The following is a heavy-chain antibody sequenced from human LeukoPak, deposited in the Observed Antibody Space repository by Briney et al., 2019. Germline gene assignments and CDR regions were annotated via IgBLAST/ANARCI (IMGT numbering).Heavy chain of an antibody. V-gene: IGHV3-23*01. CDR2: ISGSGGST. CDR3: ANDYDSSGGFDP. J-gene: IGHJ5*02. CDR1: GFTFSSYA. D-gene: IGHD3-22*01. Sequence: PGGSLRLSCAASGFTFSSYAMSWVRQAPGKGLEWVSAISGSGGSTYYADSVKGRFTIPRDNSKNTLYLQMNSLRAEDTAVYYCANDYDSSGGFDPWGQGTLVTVSS.